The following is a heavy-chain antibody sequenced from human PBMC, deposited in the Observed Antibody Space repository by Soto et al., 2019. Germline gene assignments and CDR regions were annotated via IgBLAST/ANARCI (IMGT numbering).Heavy chain of an antibody. J-gene: IGHJ6*02. V-gene: IGHV2-5*02. CDR3: VQSRCGGDCLQSYSSRSYYGLDV. Sequence: QITLKESGPTLVKPTQTLTLTCTFPGFSFSSIGEGVGWIRQPPGKALEWLALSSWDDDKRYSPSLKSRLTITKDTSKNQVVLTMTNMDPVDTATYYCVQSRCGGDCLQSYSSRSYYGLDVWGQGTTVTVSS. CDR1: GFSFSSIGEG. CDR2: SSWDDDK. D-gene: IGHD2-21*02.